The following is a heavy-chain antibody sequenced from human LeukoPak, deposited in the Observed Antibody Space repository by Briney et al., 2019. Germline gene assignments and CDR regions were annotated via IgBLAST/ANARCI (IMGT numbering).Heavy chain of an antibody. J-gene: IGHJ5*02. CDR3: ARRLNYGDSSRFDP. CDR2: IYYRGSA. D-gene: IGHD2-21*01. V-gene: IGHV4-39*01. Sequence: PSETLSLTCTVSGGSLSNSNYYWGWIRQPPGKGLEWLGSIYYRGSAYFSPSLKSRVTMSVDMSKNQFFLNLTSVTAADTAVYFCARRLNYGDSSRFDPWGQGTLVTVSS. CDR1: GGSLSNSNYY.